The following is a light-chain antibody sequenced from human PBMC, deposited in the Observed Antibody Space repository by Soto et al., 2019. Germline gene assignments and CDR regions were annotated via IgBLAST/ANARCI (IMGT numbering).Light chain of an antibody. CDR1: RDVGSD. CDR2: AAS. J-gene: IGKJ1*01. Sequence: QMTQSPSSLSASVGEKIIITCRASRDVGSDVSWYQQKPGQAPKLLIYAASNLYTGVPSRFSSSRSGTEFTLTISSLQHEDCASYYCLQDYGDSLTFGQETKVEIE. CDR3: LQDYGDSLT. V-gene: IGKV1-6*01.